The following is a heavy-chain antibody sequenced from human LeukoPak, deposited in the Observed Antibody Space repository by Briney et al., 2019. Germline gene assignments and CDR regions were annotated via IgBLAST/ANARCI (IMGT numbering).Heavy chain of an antibody. CDR3: ARDFTPYYYGSGNSLGY. V-gene: IGHV3-21*01. Sequence: GGSLRLSCAASGFTFSSYMMNWVRQAPGKGLEWVSSISSSSSYIYYADSVKGRFTISRDNAKNSLYLQMNSLRVEDTAVYYCARDFTPYYYGSGNSLGYWGQGTLVTVSS. D-gene: IGHD3-10*01. J-gene: IGHJ4*02. CDR1: GFTFSSYM. CDR2: ISSSSSYI.